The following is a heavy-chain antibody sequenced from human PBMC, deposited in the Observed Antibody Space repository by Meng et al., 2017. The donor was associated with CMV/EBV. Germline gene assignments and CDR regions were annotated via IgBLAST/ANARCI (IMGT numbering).Heavy chain of an antibody. V-gene: IGHV1-24*01. Sequence: ASLKVSCKVSGYTLTELSMHWVRQAPGKGLEWMGGFDPEDGETIYAQKFQGRVTMTEDTSTDTAYMELSSLRSEDTAVYYCATLYYYDSSPPGETNDAFDIWGQGTMVTVSS. CDR2: FDPEDGET. D-gene: IGHD3-22*01. J-gene: IGHJ3*02. CDR1: GYTLTELS. CDR3: ATLYYYDSSPPGETNDAFDI.